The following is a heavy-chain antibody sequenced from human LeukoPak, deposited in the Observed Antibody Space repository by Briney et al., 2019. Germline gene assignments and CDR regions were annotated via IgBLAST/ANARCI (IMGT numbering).Heavy chain of an antibody. J-gene: IGHJ3*02. CDR1: EGSISSYY. V-gene: IGHV4-59*01. CDR2: IYYSGST. CDR3: ARDRVGCGYHGGDAFDI. D-gene: IGHD5-12*01. Sequence: PSETLSLTCTVSEGSISSYYWSWIRQSPGKGLEWIGYIYYSGSTNYNPSLKSRVTISVDTSKNQFSLKLSSVTAADTAVYYCARDRVGCGYHGGDAFDIWGQGTMVIVSS.